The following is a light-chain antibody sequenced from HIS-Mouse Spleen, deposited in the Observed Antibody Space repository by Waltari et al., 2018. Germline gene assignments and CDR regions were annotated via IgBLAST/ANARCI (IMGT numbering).Light chain of an antibody. J-gene: IGLJ2*01. V-gene: IGLV2-14*03. Sequence: QSALTQPASVSGSPGQSITISCTGTSRDGGGYNYVSWYHQHPGKAPKLMIYDVSNRPSGVSNRFSGSKSGNTASLTISGLQTEDEADYYCSSYTSSGTEVFGGGTKLTVL. CDR2: DVS. CDR1: SRDGGGYNY. CDR3: SSYTSSGTEV.